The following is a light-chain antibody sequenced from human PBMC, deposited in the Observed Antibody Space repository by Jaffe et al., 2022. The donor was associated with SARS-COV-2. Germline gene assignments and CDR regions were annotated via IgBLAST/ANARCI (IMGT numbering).Light chain of an antibody. J-gene: IGKJ5*01. CDR1: QSVSSS. Sequence: EIVMTQSPATLSVSPGERATLSCRASQSVSSSLAWYQQKPGQAPRLLIYGVSTRATGIPARFSGSGSGTEFTLTISSLQSEDFAVYFCQQYDSWPPSITFGQGTRLEIK. CDR2: GVS. CDR3: QQYDSWPPSIT. V-gene: IGKV3-15*01.